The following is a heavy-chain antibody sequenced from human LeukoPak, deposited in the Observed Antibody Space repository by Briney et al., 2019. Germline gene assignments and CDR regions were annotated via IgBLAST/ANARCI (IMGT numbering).Heavy chain of an antibody. Sequence: AAVKVSCKASGGTFSSYAISWVRQAPGQGLEWMGGIIPIFGTANYARKFQGRVTITADKSTSTAYMELSSLRSEDTAVYYCASGRTYYYDSSGLGGFDIWGQGTMVTVSS. CDR3: ASGRTYYYDSSGLGGFDI. J-gene: IGHJ3*02. D-gene: IGHD3-22*01. CDR1: GGTFSSYA. V-gene: IGHV1-69*06. CDR2: IIPIFGTA.